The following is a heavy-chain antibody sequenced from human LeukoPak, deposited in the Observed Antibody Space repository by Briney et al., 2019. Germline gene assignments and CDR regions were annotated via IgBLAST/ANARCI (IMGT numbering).Heavy chain of an antibody. CDR3: ARDPRSGSYFDY. CDR2: INQDGSEK. CDR1: GFTFSTYW. V-gene: IGHV3-7*01. J-gene: IGHJ4*02. Sequence: GGSLRLSCAASGFTFSTYWMSWVRQAPGKGLEYVANINQDGSEKYYVDSVKGRFTVSRDNAKNSLYLQMNSLRAEDTAVYYCARDPRSGSYFDYWGQGTLATVFS. D-gene: IGHD1-26*01.